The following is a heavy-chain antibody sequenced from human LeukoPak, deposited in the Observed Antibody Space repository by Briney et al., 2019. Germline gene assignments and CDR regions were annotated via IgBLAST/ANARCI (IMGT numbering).Heavy chain of an antibody. CDR1: GFTFSDRY. CDR3: VRVLGDRTFDY. CDR2: IRNKANRYTT. D-gene: IGHD1-14*01. V-gene: IGHV3-72*01. J-gene: IGHJ4*02. Sequence: PGGSLRLSCAASGFTFSDRYMDWVRQAPGKGLEWVGRIRNKANRYTTEYAASVKGRLTISRDDSKNSLYLQMNSLKTEDTAVYYCVRVLGDRTFDYWGQGPLVTVSS.